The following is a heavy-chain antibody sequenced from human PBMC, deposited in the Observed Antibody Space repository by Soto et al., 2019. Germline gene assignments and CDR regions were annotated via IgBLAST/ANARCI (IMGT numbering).Heavy chain of an antibody. CDR3: ARGGDGYNFGPVY. Sequence: SVKVSCKASGGGNLRDYRTTWVRRAPGQGLEWMGGIIPKLGSANYAQNFQGRVTVTADESTNTVYMELRSLRSDDTAVYYCARGGDGYNFGPVYWGQGTPVTVSS. V-gene: IGHV1-69*13. J-gene: IGHJ1*01. CDR1: GGGNLRDYR. D-gene: IGHD2-21*01. CDR2: IIPKLGSA.